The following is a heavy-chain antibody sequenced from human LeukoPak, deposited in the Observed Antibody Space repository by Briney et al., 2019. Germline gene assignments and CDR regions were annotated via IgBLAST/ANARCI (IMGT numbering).Heavy chain of an antibody. Sequence: VASVKVSCKASGYTFTGYYMHWVRQAPGQGLEWMGWINPNSGGTNYARKFQGRVTMTRDTSISTAYMELSRLRSDDTAVYYCASSGYCSSTSCYSGFDPWGQGTLVTVSS. D-gene: IGHD2-2*01. CDR2: INPNSGGT. CDR3: ASSGYCSSTSCYSGFDP. V-gene: IGHV1-2*02. J-gene: IGHJ5*02. CDR1: GYTFTGYY.